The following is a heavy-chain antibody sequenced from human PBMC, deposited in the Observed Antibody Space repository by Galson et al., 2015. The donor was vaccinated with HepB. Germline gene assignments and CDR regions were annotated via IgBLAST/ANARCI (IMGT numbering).Heavy chain of an antibody. CDR3: ARDGGVTMVQGVIYYYYYYMDV. D-gene: IGHD3-10*01. Sequence: CAISGDSVSSNSAAWNWIRQSPSRGLEWLGRTYYRSKWYNDYAVSVKSRITINPDTSKNQFSLQLNSVTPEDTAVYYCARDGGVTMVQGVIYYYYYYMDVWGKGTTVTVSS. V-gene: IGHV6-1*01. J-gene: IGHJ6*03. CDR2: TYYRSKWYN. CDR1: GDSVSSNSAA.